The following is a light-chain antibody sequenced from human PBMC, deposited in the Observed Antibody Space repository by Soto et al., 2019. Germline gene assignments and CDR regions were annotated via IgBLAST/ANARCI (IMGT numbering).Light chain of an antibody. CDR2: AAS. Sequence: IQLTQSPSSLSASIGDRVTITCRASQAFASYLAWYQQKPGNAPKLLIYAASTLHSGVPSRFSGSGSGTDFTLTISSLQPEDFVTYYCQQLNVNLLFGQGTKLEIK. CDR3: QQLNVNLL. J-gene: IGKJ2*01. V-gene: IGKV1-9*01. CDR1: QAFASY.